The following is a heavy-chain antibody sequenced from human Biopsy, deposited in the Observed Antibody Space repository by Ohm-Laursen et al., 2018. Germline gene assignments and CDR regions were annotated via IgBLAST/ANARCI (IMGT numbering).Heavy chain of an antibody. CDR3: ARGGSGSGYYGMDV. D-gene: IGHD3-10*01. Sequence: SSVKVSCKASGDTFSRSAFFWVRQAPGQGLVYLGRIIPIVGITNHAQTFQGRITLTADKSTFMVYMELSRLKSDDTAIYYCARGGSGSGYYGMDVWGQGATVSVSS. CDR2: IIPIVGIT. CDR1: GDTFSRSA. V-gene: IGHV1-69*04. J-gene: IGHJ6*02.